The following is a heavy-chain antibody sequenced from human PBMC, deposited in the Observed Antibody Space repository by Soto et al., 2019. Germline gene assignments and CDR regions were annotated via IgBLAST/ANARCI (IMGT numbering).Heavy chain of an antibody. J-gene: IGHJ4*02. CDR1: GGTFSNYA. Sequence: QVQLVQSGAEVKKPGSSVKVSCKASGGTFSNYAISWVRQAPGQGLEWMGGIIPIFGTANYAQKFQGRVTITADESTSTAYMELSSLRSEDTAVYYCARDRGDVWGSYFDYWGQGTLVTVSS. CDR3: ARDRGDVWGSYFDY. D-gene: IGHD3-16*01. CDR2: IIPIFGTA. V-gene: IGHV1-69*01.